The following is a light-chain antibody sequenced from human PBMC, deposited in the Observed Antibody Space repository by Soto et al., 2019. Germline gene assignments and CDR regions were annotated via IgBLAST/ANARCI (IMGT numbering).Light chain of an antibody. CDR1: SSDVGGYNY. CDR3: CSYAGRRV. J-gene: IGLJ1*01. Sequence: QSMLTQPRSVYGSTGWSVTISCTGTSSDVGGYNYVSWYQQHPGKAPKLMIYDVSKRPSGVPDRSSGSKSGNTASLTISGLQAEDEADYYCCSYAGRRVFGTGTKVTV. CDR2: DVS. V-gene: IGLV2-11*01.